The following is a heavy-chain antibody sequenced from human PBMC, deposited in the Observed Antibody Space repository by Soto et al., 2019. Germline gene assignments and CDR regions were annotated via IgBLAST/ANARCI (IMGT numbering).Heavy chain of an antibody. CDR2: IEPSDSYT. CDR3: ARNYNILTGYDF. J-gene: IGHJ4*02. V-gene: IGHV5-10-1*01. CDR1: GYSFTSYW. D-gene: IGHD3-9*01. Sequence: GESLKISCQGSGYSFTSYWISWVRQIPGKGLEWMGRIEPSDSYTNYSPSFQGHVTISADKSISTAYLQWSSLKASDTAIYYCARNYNILTGYDFWGQGTLGTVSS.